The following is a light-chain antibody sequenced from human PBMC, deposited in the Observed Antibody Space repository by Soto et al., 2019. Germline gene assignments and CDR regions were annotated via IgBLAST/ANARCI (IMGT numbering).Light chain of an antibody. CDR1: QNVGSN. J-gene: IGKJ1*01. CDR3: HQYDNSPWT. CDR2: GAS. V-gene: IGKV3-20*01. Sequence: EIVLTQSPGTLSLSPGERATLSCRASQNVGSNLAWYQQKPGRAPRLLIYGASSRATGIPDRFSGSGSGTDFTLTITRLEPEDFAVYYCHQYDNSPWTFGQGTKVDIK.